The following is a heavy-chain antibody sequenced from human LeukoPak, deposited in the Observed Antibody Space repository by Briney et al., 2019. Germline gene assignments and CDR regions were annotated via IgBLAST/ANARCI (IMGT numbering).Heavy chain of an antibody. V-gene: IGHV1-46*01. CDR2: INPSGGST. J-gene: IGHJ4*02. Sequence: ASVKVSCKASGYTFTSYYMHWVRQAPGQGLEWMGIINPSGGSTSYAQKFQGRVTMTRDTSTSTVYMELSSLRSEDTAVYYCARAVTLDDYGDWLFDYWGQGTLVTASS. D-gene: IGHD4-17*01. CDR3: ARAVTLDDYGDWLFDY. CDR1: GYTFTSYY.